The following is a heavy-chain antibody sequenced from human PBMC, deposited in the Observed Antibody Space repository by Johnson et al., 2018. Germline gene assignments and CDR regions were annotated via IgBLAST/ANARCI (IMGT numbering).Heavy chain of an antibody. V-gene: IGHV3-30-3*01. CDR2: ISYDGSNK. D-gene: IGHD6-19*01. J-gene: IGHJ3*02. CDR1: GFTFSSYA. Sequence: QVQLVQSGGGVVQPWRSLRLSCAASGFTFSSYAMHWVRQAPGKGLEWVAVISYDGSNKYYADSVKGRFTISRDNSKNTLYLQMNSLRAEDTAVYYCARSAIPQWLVSGIWGQGTMVTVSS. CDR3: ARSAIPQWLVSGI.